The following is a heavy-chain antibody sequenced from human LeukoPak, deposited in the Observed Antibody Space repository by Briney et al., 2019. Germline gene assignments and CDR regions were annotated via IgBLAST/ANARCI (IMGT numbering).Heavy chain of an antibody. CDR1: GNTFISYY. CDR3: ARAHSIPGVGIPVY. J-gene: IGHJ4*02. Sequence: ASVKISCKASGNTFISYYIHWVRQAPGQGLEWMGIINAITGSTNYAQQFQGRVAMTRDKSTITVYMELSSLRFEDTAVYYCARAHSIPGVGIPVYWRQGTRVTVST. D-gene: IGHD3-3*01. CDR2: INAITGST. V-gene: IGHV1-46*01.